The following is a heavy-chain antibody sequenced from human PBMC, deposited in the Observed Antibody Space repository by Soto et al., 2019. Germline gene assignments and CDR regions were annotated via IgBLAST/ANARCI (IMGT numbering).Heavy chain of an antibody. CDR2: IWYDGSNK. CDR1: GFTFSSYG. Sequence: QVQLVESGGGVVQPGRSLRLSCAASGFTFSSYGMHWVRQAPGKGLEWVAVIWYDGSNKYYADSVKGRFTISRDNSKNTLYLQMNSLRAEDTAVYYCARTGIAVAYTVGWFDPWGQGTLVTVSS. J-gene: IGHJ5*02. V-gene: IGHV3-33*01. D-gene: IGHD6-19*01. CDR3: ARTGIAVAYTVGWFDP.